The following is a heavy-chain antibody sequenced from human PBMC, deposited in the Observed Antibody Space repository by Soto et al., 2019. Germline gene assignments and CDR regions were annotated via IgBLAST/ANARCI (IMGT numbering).Heavy chain of an antibody. CDR3: AKFSDYYDFSVFYSPFDY. V-gene: IGHV4-59*01. J-gene: IGHJ4*02. Sequence: PSETLSLTCTVSGDSISGSYWRWIRRPPGKGQEWIGYIDDSGSADYNPSLKSRVTISLDTSKNQFSLNVSSVTAADTAVNYCAKFSDYYDFSVFYSPFDYWGKETLVTVPS. CDR2: IDDSGSA. D-gene: IGHD3-22*01. CDR1: GDSISGSY.